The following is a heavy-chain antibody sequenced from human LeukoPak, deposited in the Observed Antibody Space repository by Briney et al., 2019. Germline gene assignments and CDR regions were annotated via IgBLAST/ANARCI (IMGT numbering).Heavy chain of an antibody. J-gene: IGHJ1*01. V-gene: IGHV1-69*13. D-gene: IGHD2-2*01. CDR2: IIPVVGTP. Sequence: GASVKVSCKASGGTFRTDAITCVRQAPGQGLEWVGGIIPVVGTPDYAQKFQGRVTITADESTKTVYMEMSSLRSEDTAVYYCARGPYATDYFQHWGQGTLVTVSS. CDR1: GGTFRTDA. CDR3: ARGPYATDYFQH.